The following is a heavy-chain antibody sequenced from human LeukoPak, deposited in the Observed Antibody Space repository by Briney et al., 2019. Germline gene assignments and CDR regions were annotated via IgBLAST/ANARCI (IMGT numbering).Heavy chain of an antibody. V-gene: IGHV3-48*04. CDR2: ISSSSSTI. J-gene: IGHJ4*02. Sequence: GGSLRLSCAASGFTFSGYSMNWVRQAPGKGLEWVSYISSSSSTIYYADSVKGRFTISRDNAKNSLYLQMNSLRAEDTAVYYCARDMAPAARGPGPGDYWGQGTLVTVSS. CDR3: ARDMAPAARGPGPGDY. D-gene: IGHD3-10*01. CDR1: GFTFSGYS.